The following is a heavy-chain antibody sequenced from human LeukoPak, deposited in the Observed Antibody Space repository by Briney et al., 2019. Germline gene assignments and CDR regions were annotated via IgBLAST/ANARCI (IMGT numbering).Heavy chain of an antibody. J-gene: IGHJ4*02. CDR1: GFTFSSYA. Sequence: GGSLRLSCAASGFTFSSYAMHWVRQTPDKGLEWVALISFDGVTTYYADSVRGRFTISRDNSKNTLFLQMNSLRGEDTAVYYCAREYSDSYGVIGHFDSWGQGTLVPVSS. CDR2: ISFDGVTT. V-gene: IGHV3-30-3*01. CDR3: AREYSDSYGVIGHFDS. D-gene: IGHD2-21*01.